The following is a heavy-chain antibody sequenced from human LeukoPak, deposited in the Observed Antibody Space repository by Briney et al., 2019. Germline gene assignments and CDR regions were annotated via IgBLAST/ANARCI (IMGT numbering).Heavy chain of an antibody. D-gene: IGHD3-3*01. CDR1: GGSISSYY. CDR3: ARHVHPSHFYDFWSGYYGGDNWFDP. J-gene: IGHJ5*02. V-gene: IGHV4-4*09. CDR2: IYTSGST. Sequence: SETLSLTCTVSGGSISSYYWSWIRQPPGKGLEWIGYIYTSGSTNYNPSLKSRVTISVDTSKNQFSLKLSSVTAADTAVYYCARHVHPSHFYDFWSGYYGGDNWFDPWGQGTLVTVSS.